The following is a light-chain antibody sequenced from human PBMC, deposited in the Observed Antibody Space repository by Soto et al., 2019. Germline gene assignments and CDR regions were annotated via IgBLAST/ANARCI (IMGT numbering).Light chain of an antibody. CDR1: QSVSSSH. CDR3: QQYNNWPFS. Sequence: EIVLTQSPDTLALSPGKTATLSCGASQSVSSSHIAWYQQKNGQSPRILIDGASSRDSGIPDRFSGTGSETDFTLTISGLQSEDSQVYLCQQYNNWPFSFGQGTRLEIK. CDR2: GAS. J-gene: IGKJ5*01. V-gene: IGKV3-20*01.